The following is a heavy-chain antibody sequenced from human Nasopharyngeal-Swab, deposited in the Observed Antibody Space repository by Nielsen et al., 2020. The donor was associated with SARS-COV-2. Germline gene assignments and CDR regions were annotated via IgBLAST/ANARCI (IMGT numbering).Heavy chain of an antibody. CDR2: IYYSGST. Sequence: WIRQPPGKGLEWIGYIYYSGSTNYNPSLTSRVTISVDKSKNQFSLKLRSVTAADTAVFYCARHMLGGPTAFDIWGQGTVVTVSS. J-gene: IGHJ3*02. D-gene: IGHD2-8*01. CDR3: ARHMLGGPTAFDI. V-gene: IGHV4-61*05.